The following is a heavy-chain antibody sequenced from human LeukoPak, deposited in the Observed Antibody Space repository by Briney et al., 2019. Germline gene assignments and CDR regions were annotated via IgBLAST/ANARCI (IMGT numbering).Heavy chain of an antibody. J-gene: IGHJ3*02. D-gene: IGHD2-15*01. CDR1: GGSISSSSYY. CDR2: IYYTGST. Sequence: PSETLSLTCTVSGGSISSSSYYWGWIRQPPGKGLEWIGTIYYTGSTYYNPSLKSRVTISVDTSNKQFSLKLSSVAAADTAVYYCARYCSGDTCYGMDAFDIWGQGTMVTVSS. V-gene: IGHV4-39*01. CDR3: ARYCSGDTCYGMDAFDI.